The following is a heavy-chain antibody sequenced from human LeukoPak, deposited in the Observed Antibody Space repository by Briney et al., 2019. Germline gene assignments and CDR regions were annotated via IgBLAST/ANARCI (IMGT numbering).Heavy chain of an antibody. D-gene: IGHD2-2*01. CDR3: ARRARVVVPAAASYYYYMDV. Sequence: GGSLRLSCAASGFTFSSYGMHWVRQAPGKGLEWVAVIWYDGSNKYYADSVKGRFTISRDNSKNTLYLQMNSLRAEDTAVYYCARRARVVVPAAASYYYYMDVWGKGTTVTVSS. J-gene: IGHJ6*03. CDR1: GFTFSSYG. CDR2: IWYDGSNK. V-gene: IGHV3-33*01.